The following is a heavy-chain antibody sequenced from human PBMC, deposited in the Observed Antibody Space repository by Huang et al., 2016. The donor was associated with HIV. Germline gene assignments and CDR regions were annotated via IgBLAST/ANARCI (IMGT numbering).Heavy chain of an antibody. Sequence: EVHLVESGGGLVQPGGSLRLSCAASGFTFSIYSMNWIRQATGKGLEWVSKSDNRGYTTDYADAVKGRFIISIDNAKNSLYLQMSSLNVDDTAVYYCEGGGYWGQGTPITVSS. D-gene: IGHD3-16*01. CDR1: GFTFSIYS. V-gene: IGHV3-48*01. CDR3: EGGGY. CDR2: SDNRGYTT. J-gene: IGHJ4*02.